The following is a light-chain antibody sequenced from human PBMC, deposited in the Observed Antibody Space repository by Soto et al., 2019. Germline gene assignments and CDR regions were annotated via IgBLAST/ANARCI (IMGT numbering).Light chain of an antibody. CDR3: QTYDNTLSGSV. J-gene: IGLJ3*02. Sequence: QSGLTQPPSVSGAPGEWVTISCTGSSSNIGMGYDVHWYQRLPGTAPKLLIYRTNNRPSGVPDRFSGSKSDTSASLAITGLQAEDEANYFCQTYDNTLSGSVFGGGTKLTVL. CDR2: RTN. V-gene: IGLV1-40*01. CDR1: SSNIGMGYD.